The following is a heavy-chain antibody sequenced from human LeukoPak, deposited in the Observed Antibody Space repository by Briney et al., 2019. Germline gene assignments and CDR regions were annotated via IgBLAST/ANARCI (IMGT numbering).Heavy chain of an antibody. CDR1: GFIFSKYA. CDR3: AKQFLDAN. D-gene: IGHD6-19*01. CDR2: INAVDANT. J-gene: IGHJ4*02. V-gene: IGHV3-23*01. Sequence: GSLRPSCAASGFIFSKYAMTWVRQAPGKGLEWVSTINAVDANTYYADSVKGRFTVSRDNAMNTLYLQMNSLRAEDTAVYYCAKQFLDANWGQGTRVTVSS.